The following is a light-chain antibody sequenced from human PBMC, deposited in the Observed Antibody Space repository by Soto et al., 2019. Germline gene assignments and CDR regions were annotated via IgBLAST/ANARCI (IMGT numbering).Light chain of an antibody. CDR2: GAS. J-gene: IGKJ5*01. V-gene: IGKV3D-15*01. Sequence: EIVMTQSPPTLSVSPGERAALSCRASQSIRSKLAWYQQKPGQAPRLLIYGASTSATGIPARFSGSGSGTEFTLPISSLQSEDFAAYYCQQYNNWPSITFGQGTRLDIK. CDR3: QQYNNWPSIT. CDR1: QSIRSK.